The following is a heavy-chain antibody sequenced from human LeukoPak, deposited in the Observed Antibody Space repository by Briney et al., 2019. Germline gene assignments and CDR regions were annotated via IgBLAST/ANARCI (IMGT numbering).Heavy chain of an antibody. CDR2: VYFDGGT. CDR3: ARDHYYDGRGRFDP. J-gene: IGHJ5*02. Sequence: SETLSLTCSVSGGSVTSGTYHWSWIRQPPGKGLEWIGSVYFDGGTHYKPSLQSRVTISVDTSKNQFSLRLSSVTAADTALYYCARDHYYDGRGRFDPWGQGTLVTVSS. D-gene: IGHD3-16*01. CDR1: GGSVTSGTYH. V-gene: IGHV4-39*07.